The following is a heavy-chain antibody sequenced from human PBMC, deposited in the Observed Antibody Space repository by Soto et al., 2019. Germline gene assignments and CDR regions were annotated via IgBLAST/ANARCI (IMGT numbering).Heavy chain of an antibody. CDR1: GGSISSYY. J-gene: IGHJ3*02. V-gene: IGHV4-59*01. CDR2: IYYSGST. D-gene: IGHD3-22*01. CDR3: ARALTMIAGGAFDI. Sequence: SETLSLTCTVSGGSISSYYWSWIRQPPGKGLEWIGYIYYSGSTNYNPSLKSRVTISVDTSKNQFSLKLSSVTAADTAVYYCARALTMIAGGAFDIWGQGTMVTVS.